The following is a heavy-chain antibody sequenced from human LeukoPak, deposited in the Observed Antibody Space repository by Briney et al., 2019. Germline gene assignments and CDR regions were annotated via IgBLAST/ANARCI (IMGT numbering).Heavy chain of an antibody. Sequence: PGGSLRLSCAASGSTFSSYEMNWVRQAPGKGLEWVSYISSSGSTIYYADSVKGRFTISRDNAKNSLYLQMNSLRAEDTAVYYCARAGGLLWFGEYDWFDPWGQGTLVTVSS. CDR3: ARAGGLLWFGEYDWFDP. V-gene: IGHV3-48*03. CDR2: ISSSGSTI. CDR1: GSTFSSYE. J-gene: IGHJ5*02. D-gene: IGHD3-10*01.